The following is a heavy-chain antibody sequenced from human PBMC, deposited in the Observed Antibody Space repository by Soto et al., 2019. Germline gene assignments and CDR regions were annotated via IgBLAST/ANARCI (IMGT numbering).Heavy chain of an antibody. D-gene: IGHD1-7*01. V-gene: IGHV3-33*01. CDR3: AREGAPKLELRRRYWFDP. Sequence: GGSLRLSCAASGFTFSNYGMHWVRQAPGKGLEWVAVIWHDGSSKYYADSVKGRFTISRDNSKNTLYLQMNSLRAEDTAVYYCAREGAPKLELRRRYWFDPWGQGTLVTVSS. J-gene: IGHJ5*02. CDR1: GFTFSNYG. CDR2: IWHDGSSK.